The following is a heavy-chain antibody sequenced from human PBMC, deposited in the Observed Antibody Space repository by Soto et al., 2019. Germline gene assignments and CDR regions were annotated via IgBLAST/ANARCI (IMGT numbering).Heavy chain of an antibody. Sequence: QVQLVQSGAEVKKPGASVKVSCKTSGYTFTSYSITWLRQAPGQGLEWMGWITVYNGNTKYAQNLQGRVTMTTDTSTSKAYMELRSLRSDDTAVYYCAREWAVGWFGPWGQGTLVTVSS. CDR3: AREWAVGWFGP. J-gene: IGHJ5*02. CDR2: ITVYNGNT. V-gene: IGHV1-18*01. CDR1: GYTFTSYS. D-gene: IGHD1-26*01.